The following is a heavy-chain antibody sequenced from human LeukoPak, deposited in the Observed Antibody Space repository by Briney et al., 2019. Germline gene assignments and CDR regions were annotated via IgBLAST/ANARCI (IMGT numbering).Heavy chain of an antibody. D-gene: IGHD3-9*01. V-gene: IGHV4-61*02. CDR1: GGSISSGSYY. Sequence: SQTLSLTCTVSGGSISSGSYYWSWIRQPAGKGLEWIGRIYTSGSTNYNPSLKSRVTISVDTSKNQFSLKLSSVAAADTAVYYCARESYYDILSGDAFDIWGQGTMVTVSS. CDR2: IYTSGST. J-gene: IGHJ3*02. CDR3: ARESYYDILSGDAFDI.